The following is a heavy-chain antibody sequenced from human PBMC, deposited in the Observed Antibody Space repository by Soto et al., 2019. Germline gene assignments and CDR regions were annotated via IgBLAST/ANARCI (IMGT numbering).Heavy chain of an antibody. CDR1: GYTFTGYY. V-gene: IGHV1-2*04. D-gene: IGHD2-2*01. CDR3: ARADCSSTSCYADAFDI. CDR2: INPNSGGT. Sequence: ASVKVSCKASGYTFTGYYMHWVRQAPGQGLEWMGWINPNSGGTNYAQKFQGWVTMTRDTSISTAYMELSRLRSDDTAVYYCARADCSSTSCYADAFDIWGQGTMVTVSS. J-gene: IGHJ3*02.